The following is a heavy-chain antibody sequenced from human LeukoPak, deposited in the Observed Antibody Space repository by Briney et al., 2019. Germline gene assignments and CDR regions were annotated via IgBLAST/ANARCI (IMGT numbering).Heavy chain of an antibody. D-gene: IGHD3-10*01. Sequence: PGGSLRLSCAASGFTFSNARMSWVRQAPGKGLEWVGLIKSRTDGGTRDYAAPVKGKFTISRDDSKNTLYLQMNSLNTEDTAVYYCTTPYYYGSGTITPIYYFDYWGQGTLVTVSS. J-gene: IGHJ4*02. CDR3: TTPYYYGSGTITPIYYFDY. CDR2: IKSRTDGGTR. CDR1: GFTFSNAR. V-gene: IGHV3-15*01.